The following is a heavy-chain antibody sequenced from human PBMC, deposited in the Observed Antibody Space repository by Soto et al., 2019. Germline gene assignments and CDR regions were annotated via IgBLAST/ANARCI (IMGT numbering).Heavy chain of an antibody. CDR3: AKDTNYYDSSGYWIDY. J-gene: IGHJ4*02. CDR2: ISYDGSNK. D-gene: IGHD3-22*01. Sequence: GGSLRLSCAASGFTFSSYGMHWVRQAPGKGLEWVAVISYDGSNKYYADSVKGRFTISRDNSKNTLYLQMNSLRAEDTAVYYCAKDTNYYDSSGYWIDYWGQGTLVTVSS. CDR1: GFTFSSYG. V-gene: IGHV3-30*18.